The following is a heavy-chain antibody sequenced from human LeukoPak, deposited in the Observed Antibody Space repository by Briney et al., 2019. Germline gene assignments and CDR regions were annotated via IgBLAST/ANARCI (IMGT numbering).Heavy chain of an antibody. D-gene: IGHD6-19*01. J-gene: IGHJ4*02. CDR3: ARLPPGIAVAGTADY. CDR1: AYRLTRYC. V-gene: IGHV5-51*01. CDR2: IYPGDSDT. Sequence: SFTISRKGSAYRLTRYCIGSVRQIPRQGLELMAPIYPGDSDTRYSPSFQGQVTISADKSISTAYLQWSSLKASDTAMYYCARLPPGIAVAGTADYWGQGTLVTVSS.